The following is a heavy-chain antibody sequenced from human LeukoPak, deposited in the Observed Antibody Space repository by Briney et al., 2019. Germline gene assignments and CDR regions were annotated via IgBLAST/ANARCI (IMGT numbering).Heavy chain of an antibody. CDR1: GGSISGHY. CDR2: IHYSGRP. Sequence: PSETLSLTCTVSGGSISGHYWTWIRQPPGKGLEWIGQIHYSGRPDYNPSLKSRVTISVDTSKNKLSLTVTSVTGADTAVYYCARFGVDYDMDVWGQGTTVTVSS. D-gene: IGHD3-16*01. J-gene: IGHJ6*02. CDR3: ARFGVDYDMDV. V-gene: IGHV4-59*11.